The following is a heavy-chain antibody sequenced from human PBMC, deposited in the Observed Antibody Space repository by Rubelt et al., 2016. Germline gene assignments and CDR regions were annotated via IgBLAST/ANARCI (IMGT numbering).Heavy chain of an antibody. CDR3: AREDRSSSSGYFDY. J-gene: IGHJ4*02. CDR2: INHSGST. D-gene: IGHD6-6*01. V-gene: IGHV4-34*09. Sequence: QVQLVESGGGVVQPGRSLRLSCAASGFTFSSYAMSWVRQAPGKGLEWIGEINHSGSTNYNPSLKSRVTISVDTSKNQFSLKLSSVTAADTAVYYCAREDRSSSSGYFDYWGQGTLVTVSS. CDR1: GFTFSSYAM.